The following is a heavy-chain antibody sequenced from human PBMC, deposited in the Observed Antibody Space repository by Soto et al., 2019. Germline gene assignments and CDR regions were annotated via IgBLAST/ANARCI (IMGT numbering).Heavy chain of an antibody. CDR3: ATVLSAAFDI. CDR1: GIPFSDYS. J-gene: IGHJ3*02. Sequence: PGGSLRLFCAVSGIPFSDYSINLVRQAPGKGLEWVSGISGGTGTTHYADSVKGRFTISRDNSKNTVYLQMNSLRAEDTALYYCATVLSAAFDIWGQGTMVTVSS. CDR2: ISGGTGTT. V-gene: IGHV3-23*01.